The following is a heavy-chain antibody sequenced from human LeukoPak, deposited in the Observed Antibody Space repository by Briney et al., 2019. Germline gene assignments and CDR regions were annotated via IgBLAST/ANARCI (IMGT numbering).Heavy chain of an antibody. CDR2: ISPNSGGT. D-gene: IGHD2-15*01. CDR3: ARDDCSGGSCSVDY. Sequence: ASVKVSCKASGYTFTGYYMHWVRQAPGQGLEWMGWISPNSGGTNYVQKFQGRVTMTRDTSISTAYMELSRLRSDDTAVYYCARDDCSGGSCSVDYWGQGTLVTVSS. CDR1: GYTFTGYY. J-gene: IGHJ4*02. V-gene: IGHV1-2*02.